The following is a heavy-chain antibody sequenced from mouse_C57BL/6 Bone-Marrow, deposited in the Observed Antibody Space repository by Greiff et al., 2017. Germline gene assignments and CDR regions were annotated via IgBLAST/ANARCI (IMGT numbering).Heavy chain of an antibody. V-gene: IGHV1-82*01. CDR2: IYPGDGDT. J-gene: IGHJ2*01. Sequence: QVQLQQSGPELVKPGASVKISCKASGYAFSSSWMNWVKQRPGKGLEWIGRIYPGDGDTNYNGKFKGKATLTADKSSSTAYMQLSSLTSEDSAVYFCARSGAITTVASFDYWGQGTTLTVSS. CDR1: GYAFSSSW. CDR3: ARSGAITTVASFDY. D-gene: IGHD1-1*01.